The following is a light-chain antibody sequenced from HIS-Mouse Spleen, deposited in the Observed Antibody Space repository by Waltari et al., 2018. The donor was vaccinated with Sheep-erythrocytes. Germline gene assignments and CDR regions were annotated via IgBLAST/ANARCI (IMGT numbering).Light chain of an antibody. CDR1: SSDFGRYNL. J-gene: IGLJ3*02. CDR2: EGS. Sequence: QSALTQPASVSGSPGQSIPIPCPGTSSDFGRYNLFSWYQQHPGKAPKLMIYEGSKRPSGVSNRFSGSKSGNTASLTISGLQAEDEADYYCCSYAGSSTPWVFGGGTKLTVL. V-gene: IGLV2-23*01. CDR3: CSYAGSSTPWV.